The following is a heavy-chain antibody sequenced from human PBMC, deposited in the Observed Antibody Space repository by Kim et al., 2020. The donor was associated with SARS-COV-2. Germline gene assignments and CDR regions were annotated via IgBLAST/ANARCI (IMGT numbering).Heavy chain of an antibody. CDR1: GFTFSSYS. D-gene: IGHD5-12*01. Sequence: GGSLRLSCAASGFTFSSYSMNWVRQAPGKGLEWVSSISSSSSYIYYADSVKGRFTISRDNAKNSLYLQMNSLRAEDTAVYYCAREPVDIVATTLLNWFDPWGQGTLVTVSS. CDR3: AREPVDIVATTLLNWFDP. V-gene: IGHV3-21*01. J-gene: IGHJ5*02. CDR2: ISSSSSYI.